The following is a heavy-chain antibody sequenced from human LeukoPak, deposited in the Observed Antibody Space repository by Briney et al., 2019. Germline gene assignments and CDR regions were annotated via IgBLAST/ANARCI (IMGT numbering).Heavy chain of an antibody. J-gene: IGHJ4*02. Sequence: PGGSLRLSCAASGFTFSNYAMSWVRQAPGKGLEWVAVVSYDGSYTYYADSVKGRFTISRDNAKNSLYLQMNSLRAEDTAVYYCAKLISGRWAFDYWGQGTLVTVSS. CDR2: VSYDGSYT. D-gene: IGHD1-26*01. V-gene: IGHV3-30*18. CDR3: AKLISGRWAFDY. CDR1: GFTFSNYA.